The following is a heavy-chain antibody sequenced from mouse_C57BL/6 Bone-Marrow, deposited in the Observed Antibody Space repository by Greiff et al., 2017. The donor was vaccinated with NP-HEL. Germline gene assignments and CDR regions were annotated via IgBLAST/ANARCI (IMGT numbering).Heavy chain of an antibody. J-gene: IGHJ3*01. CDR3: AREGDYYYGRGFAY. D-gene: IGHD1-1*01. CDR2: IYPSDSET. CDR1: GYTFTSYW. V-gene: IGHV1-61*01. Sequence: VQLQQPGAELVRPWSSVKLSCKASGYTFTSYWLDWVKQRPGQGLEWIGNIYPSDSETHYNQKFKDKATLTVDKSSSTAYMQLSSLTSEDSAVYYCAREGDYYYGRGFAYWGQGTLVTVSA.